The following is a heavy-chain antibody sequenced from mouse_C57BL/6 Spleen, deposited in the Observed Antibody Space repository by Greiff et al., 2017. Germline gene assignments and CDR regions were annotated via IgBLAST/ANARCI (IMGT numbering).Heavy chain of an antibody. J-gene: IGHJ4*01. CDR3: ARGDLTTVVAKGAMDY. D-gene: IGHD1-1*01. CDR1: GYTFTSYG. Sequence: QVQLQQSGAELARPGASVKLSCKASGYTFTSYGISWVKQRTGQGLEWIGEIYPRSGNTYYNEKFKGKATLTADKSSSTAYMELRSLTSEDSAVYFCARGDLTTVVAKGAMDYWGQGTSVTVSS. CDR2: IYPRSGNT. V-gene: IGHV1-81*01.